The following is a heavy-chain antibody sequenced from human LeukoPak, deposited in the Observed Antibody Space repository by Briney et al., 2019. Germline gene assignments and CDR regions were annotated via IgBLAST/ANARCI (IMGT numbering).Heavy chain of an antibody. CDR3: ARVIAAGLYYFDY. Sequence: GGSLRLSCAASGLTVSSNYMSWVRQAPGKGLEWVSVIYSGGTTYYADSVKGRFTISRHNSKNTLYLQMNSLRAEDTAVYYCARVIAAGLYYFDYWGQGTLVTVSS. V-gene: IGHV3-53*04. CDR2: IYSGGTT. J-gene: IGHJ4*02. CDR1: GLTVSSNY. D-gene: IGHD6-13*01.